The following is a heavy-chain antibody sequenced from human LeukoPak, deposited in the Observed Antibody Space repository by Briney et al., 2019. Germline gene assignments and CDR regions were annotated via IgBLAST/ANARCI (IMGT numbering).Heavy chain of an antibody. CDR3: ARGFLGYCSSTSCSTYDAFDI. D-gene: IGHD2-2*01. J-gene: IGHJ3*02. Sequence: GESLKISCKGSGYSFTSYWIGWVRQMPGKGLEWMGIIYPGDSDTRYSPSFQGPVTISADKSISTAYLQWSSLKASDTAMYYCARGFLGYCSSTSCSTYDAFDIWGQGTMVTVSS. CDR2: IYPGDSDT. CDR1: GYSFTSYW. V-gene: IGHV5-51*01.